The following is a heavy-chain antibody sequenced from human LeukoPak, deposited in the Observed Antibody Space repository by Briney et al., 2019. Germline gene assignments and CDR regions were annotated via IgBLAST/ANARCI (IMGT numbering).Heavy chain of an antibody. CDR2: IKGGGGDP. CDR3: AKGGHDFNPFYW. V-gene: IGHV3-23*01. Sequence: GESLRLSCAAPGFTFSTYAMGWLRQAPGKGLEWVSSIKGGGGDPFYADPVKGRFTISRDNSKNTLFLQLDSLRAEDSAVYYCAKGGHDFNPFYWWGQGTLVTVSS. CDR1: GFTFSTYA. D-gene: IGHD2-21*02. J-gene: IGHJ4*02.